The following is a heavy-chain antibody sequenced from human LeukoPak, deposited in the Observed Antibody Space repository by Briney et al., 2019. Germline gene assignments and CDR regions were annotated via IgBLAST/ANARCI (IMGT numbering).Heavy chain of an antibody. Sequence: SETLSLTCTVSGGSLSSYYWSWIRQPPGKGLEWIGEINHSGSTNYNPSLKSRVTISVDTSKNQFSLKLSSVTAADTAVYYCARGGRKHWGIAVAGSYNWFDPWGQGTLVTVSS. D-gene: IGHD6-19*01. CDR3: ARGGRKHWGIAVAGSYNWFDP. CDR1: GGSLSSYY. J-gene: IGHJ5*02. V-gene: IGHV4-34*01. CDR2: INHSGST.